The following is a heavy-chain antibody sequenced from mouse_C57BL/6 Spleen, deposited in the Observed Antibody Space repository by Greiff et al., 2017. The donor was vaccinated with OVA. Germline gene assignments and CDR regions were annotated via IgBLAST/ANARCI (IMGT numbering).Heavy chain of an antibody. CDR3: ARERVLPFGD. V-gene: IGHV1-22*01. Sequence: VQLQQSGPELVKPGASVKMSCKASGYTFTDYNMHWVKQSHGKSLEWIGYINPNNGGTSYNQKFKGKATLTVNKSSSNSYMELRSLTSEDSAVYYCARERVLPFGDWGQGATLTVSS. CDR2: INPNNGGT. D-gene: IGHD2-14*01. J-gene: IGHJ2*01. CDR1: GYTFTDYN.